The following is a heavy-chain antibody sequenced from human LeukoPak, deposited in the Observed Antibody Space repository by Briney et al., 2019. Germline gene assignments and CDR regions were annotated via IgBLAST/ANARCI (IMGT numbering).Heavy chain of an antibody. CDR2: IYTSGST. J-gene: IGHJ6*02. CDR3: ASGEGSDPYYYYGMDV. CDR1: GGSISSYY. V-gene: IGHV4-4*07. D-gene: IGHD6-6*01. Sequence: PSETLSLTCTVSGGSISSYYWSWIRQPAGKGLEWIGRIYTSGSTNYNPSLKSRVTMSVDTSKNQFSLKLSSVTAADTAVYYCASGEGSDPYYYYGMDVCGQGTTVTVSS.